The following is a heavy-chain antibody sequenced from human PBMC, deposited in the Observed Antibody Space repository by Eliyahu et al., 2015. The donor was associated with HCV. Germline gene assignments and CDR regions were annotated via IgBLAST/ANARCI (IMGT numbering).Heavy chain of an antibody. CDR3: ASVVVAAYDAFDI. J-gene: IGHJ3*02. CDR2: IYHSGST. D-gene: IGHD2-15*01. Sequence: QVQLQESGPGLVKPSETLSLTCTVXXYSISSGYXXGWXRQPPGKGLEWIGSIYHSGSTYYNPSLKSRVTISVDTSKNQFSLKLSSVTAADTAVYYCASVVVAAYDAFDIWGQGTMVTVSS. CDR1: XYSISSGYX. V-gene: IGHV4-38-2*02.